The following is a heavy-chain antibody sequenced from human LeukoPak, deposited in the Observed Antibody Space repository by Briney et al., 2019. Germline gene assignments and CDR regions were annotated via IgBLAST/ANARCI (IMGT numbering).Heavy chain of an antibody. J-gene: IGHJ6*02. Sequence: ASVNVSCKASGYTFTGYYMHWVRQAPGQGLEWMGWINPNSGGTNYAQKFQGRVTMTRDTSISTAYMELSRLRSDDTAVYYCARDFGVTGYYDILTGYYRPYYYYGMDVWGQGTTVTVSS. D-gene: IGHD3-9*01. CDR1: GYTFTGYY. CDR3: ARDFGVTGYYDILTGYYRPYYYYGMDV. V-gene: IGHV1-2*02. CDR2: INPNSGGT.